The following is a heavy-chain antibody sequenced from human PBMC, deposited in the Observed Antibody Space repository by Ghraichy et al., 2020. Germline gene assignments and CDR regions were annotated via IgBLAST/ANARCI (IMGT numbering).Heavy chain of an antibody. V-gene: IGHV3-7*03. J-gene: IGHJ6*03. D-gene: IGHD3-10*01. Sequence: GGSLRLSCAASGFTFSSYWMSWVRQAPGKGLEWVANIKQDGSEKYYVDSVKGRFTISRDNAKNSLYLQMNSLRAEDTAVYYCARGSHGARVHYYYYYYMDVWGKGTTVTVSS. CDR1: GFTFSSYW. CDR2: IKQDGSEK. CDR3: ARGSHGARVHYYYYYYMDV.